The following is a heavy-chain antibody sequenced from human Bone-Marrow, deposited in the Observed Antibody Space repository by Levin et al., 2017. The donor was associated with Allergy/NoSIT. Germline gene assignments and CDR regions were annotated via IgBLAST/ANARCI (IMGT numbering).Heavy chain of an antibody. CDR2: INHSGST. CDR1: GGSFSGYY. J-gene: IGHJ5*02. Sequence: SQTLSLPCAVYGGSFSGYYWSWLRQPPGKGLEWIGEINHSGSTNYNPSLKSRVTISVDTSKNQFSLKLSSVTAADTAVYYCARGRVPAASSGWFDPWGQGTLVTVSS. V-gene: IGHV4-34*01. CDR3: ARGRVPAASSGWFDP. D-gene: IGHD2-2*01.